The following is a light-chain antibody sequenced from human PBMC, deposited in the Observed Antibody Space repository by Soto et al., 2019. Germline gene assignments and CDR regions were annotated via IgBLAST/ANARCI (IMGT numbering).Light chain of an antibody. CDR1: SSDVGGYNY. Sequence: QSALTQDASVSGSPGQSITISCTGTSSDVGGYNYVSWYQQHPGKAPKLVIYDVFTRPSGVSNRFSGSKSGNTASLTISALLAEDEADYFCTSLTSPSTYAFGRGTTVPV. CDR2: DVF. V-gene: IGLV2-14*03. J-gene: IGLJ1*01. CDR3: TSLTSPSTYA.